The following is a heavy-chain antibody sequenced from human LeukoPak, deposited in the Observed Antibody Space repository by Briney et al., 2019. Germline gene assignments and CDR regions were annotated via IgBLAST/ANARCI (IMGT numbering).Heavy chain of an antibody. J-gene: IGHJ6*03. V-gene: IGHV4-39*01. CDR3: ARQLGSSSSWYADYYYYMDV. CDR2: IYYSGST. Sequence: PSETLSLTCTVSGGSISSSSYSWGWIRQPPGKGLEWIGSIYYSGSTYYNPSLKSRVTISVDTSKNQFSLKLSSVTAADTAVYYCARQLGSSSSWYADYYYYMDVWGKGTTVTVSS. D-gene: IGHD6-13*01. CDR1: GGSISSSSYS.